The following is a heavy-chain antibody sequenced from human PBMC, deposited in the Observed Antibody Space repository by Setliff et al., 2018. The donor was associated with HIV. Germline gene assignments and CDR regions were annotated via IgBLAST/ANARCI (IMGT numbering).Heavy chain of an antibody. CDR1: GFTFSGNW. D-gene: IGHD3-22*01. V-gene: IGHV3-7*03. CDR3: ARTYYYDASGYYRPFDI. Sequence: GGSLRLSCAASGFTFSGNWMSWVRQAPGKGLEWVANIKQDGSEKNYVDFVKGRFTISRDNAKNSLYLQMNSLRAEDTAVYYCARTYYYDASGYYRPFDIWGQGTMVTVSS. J-gene: IGHJ3*02. CDR2: IKQDGSEK.